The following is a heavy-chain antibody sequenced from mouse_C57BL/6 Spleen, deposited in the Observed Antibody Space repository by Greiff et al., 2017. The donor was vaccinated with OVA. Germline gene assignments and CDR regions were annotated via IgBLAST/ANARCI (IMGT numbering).Heavy chain of an antibody. J-gene: IGHJ2*01. CDR2: IDPSDSYT. Sequence: QVQLQQPGAELVRPGTSVKLSCKASGYTFTSYWMHWVKQRPGQGLEWIGVIDPSDSYTNYNQKFKGKATLTVDTSSSTAYMQLSSLTSEDSAVYYCALTTVGYWGQGTTLTVSS. D-gene: IGHD1-1*01. CDR3: ALTTVGY. CDR1: GYTFTSYW. V-gene: IGHV1-59*01.